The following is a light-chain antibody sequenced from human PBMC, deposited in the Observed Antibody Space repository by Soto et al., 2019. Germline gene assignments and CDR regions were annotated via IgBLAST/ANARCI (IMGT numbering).Light chain of an antibody. CDR1: QSVSSSY. V-gene: IGKV3-20*01. Sequence: EIVLTQSPGTLSLSPGERATLSCRASQSVSSSYLACYQQKPGQAPRLLIYGASSRATGVPDRCSGSGSGTDFTLTISRLEPEDFAVYYCQQYGSSPWTFGQGTKVEIK. CDR2: GAS. CDR3: QQYGSSPWT. J-gene: IGKJ1*01.